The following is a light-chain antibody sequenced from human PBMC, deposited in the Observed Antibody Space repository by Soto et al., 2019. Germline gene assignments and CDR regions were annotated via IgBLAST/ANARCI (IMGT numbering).Light chain of an antibody. J-gene: IGLJ2*01. CDR3: QVWDSSSDHPEV. CDR1: NIGSKS. V-gene: IGLV3-21*04. CDR2: YDS. Sequence: SYELTQPPSVSVAPGKTARITCGGNNIGSKSVHWYQQKPGQAPVLVIYYDSDRPSGIPERFSGSNSGNTATLTISRVEAGDEADYYCQVWDSSSDHPEVFGGGTK.